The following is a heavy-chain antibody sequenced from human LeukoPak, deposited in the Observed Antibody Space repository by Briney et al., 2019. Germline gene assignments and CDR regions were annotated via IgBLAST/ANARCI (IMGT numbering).Heavy chain of an antibody. J-gene: IGHJ4*02. V-gene: IGHV3-30*18. CDR2: VSHDGSKK. D-gene: IGHD1-14*01. Sequence: GGSLRLSCEASGFIFSRYGMHWVRQAPGKGLEWVALVSHDGSKKYCADSVKGRFTISRDNSKNTLYLQMNSLRPEDTAVYFCAKERYMLGYWGQGTLVTVSS. CDR1: GFIFSRYG. CDR3: AKERYMLGY.